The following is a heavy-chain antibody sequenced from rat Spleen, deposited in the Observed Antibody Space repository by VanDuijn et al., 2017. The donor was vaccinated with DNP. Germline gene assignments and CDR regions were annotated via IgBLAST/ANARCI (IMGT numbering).Heavy chain of an antibody. CDR3: ARDPPITTGFDY. CDR2: IWGEGNT. J-gene: IGHJ2*01. Sequence: QVQLKESGPGLVQPSQTLSLTCTVSGFSLTSNSVHWVRQRPGKGLEWMGGIWGEGNTNFNSVLKSRLSISRDTSKSQVFLKMNSLKTEDTATYYCARDPPITTGFDYWGQGIMVTVSS. CDR1: GFSLTSNS. D-gene: IGHD1-1*01. V-gene: IGHV2-1*01.